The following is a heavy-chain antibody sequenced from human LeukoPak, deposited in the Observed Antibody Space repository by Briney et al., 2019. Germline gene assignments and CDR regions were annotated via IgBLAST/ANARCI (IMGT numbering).Heavy chain of an antibody. CDR3: ARAYSLEWPGVLDP. Sequence: SETLSLTCTVSGGSISSYYWSWIRQPPGKGLEWIGYIYYSGSTNYNPSLKSRVTISVDTSKNQFSLNLSSVTAADTAVYYCARAYSLEWPGVLDPWGQGTLVTVSS. CDR2: IYYSGST. D-gene: IGHD2/OR15-2a*01. J-gene: IGHJ5*02. CDR1: GGSISSYY. V-gene: IGHV4-59*01.